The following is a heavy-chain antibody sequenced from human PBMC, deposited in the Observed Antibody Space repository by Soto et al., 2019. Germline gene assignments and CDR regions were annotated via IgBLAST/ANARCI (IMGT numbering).Heavy chain of an antibody. Sequence: GGSLRLSCAASGFTFSSYGMHWVRQAPGKGLEWVAVIWYDGSNKYYADSVKGRFTISRDNSKNTLYLQMNSLRAEDTAVYYCARIYSSTWYGSLFDYCGQGTLVTVSS. CDR3: ARIYSSTWYGSLFDY. CDR2: IWYDGSNK. D-gene: IGHD6-13*01. V-gene: IGHV3-33*01. J-gene: IGHJ4*02. CDR1: GFTFSSYG.